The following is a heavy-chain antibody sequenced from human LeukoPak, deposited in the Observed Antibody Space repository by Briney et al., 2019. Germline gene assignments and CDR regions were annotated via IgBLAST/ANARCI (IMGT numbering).Heavy chain of an antibody. CDR2: IYHNGRT. D-gene: IGHD6-13*01. J-gene: IGHJ3*02. CDR3: ARSPRSYSSSWYLDASDI. V-gene: IGHV4-59*01. Sequence: SETLSLTCTVSGASFSNDYWSWVRQAPGKGLEWIGYIYHNGRTNYNPSLKSRITMSIDTSQKQFSLKLSSVTAADTAVYYCARSPRSYSSSWYLDASDIWGQGTMVTVSS. CDR1: GASFSNDY.